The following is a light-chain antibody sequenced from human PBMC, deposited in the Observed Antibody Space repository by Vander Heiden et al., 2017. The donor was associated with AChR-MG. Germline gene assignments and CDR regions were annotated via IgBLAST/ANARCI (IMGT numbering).Light chain of an antibody. CDR3: SSYAGDPWV. J-gene: IGLJ3*02. Sequence: QSALTQPRSVSGSPGQSLTISCAGTKNDVGGYNYVSWYQQYPGKAPKLIIYDVTKRPSGVPDRFSGSKSGNTASLTISGLQAEDEADYNCSSYAGDPWVFGGGTRLTAL. CDR2: DVT. V-gene: IGLV2-11*01. CDR1: KNDVGGYNY.